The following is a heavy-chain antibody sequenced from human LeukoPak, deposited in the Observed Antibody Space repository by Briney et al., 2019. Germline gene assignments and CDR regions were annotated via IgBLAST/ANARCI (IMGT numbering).Heavy chain of an antibody. Sequence: GGSLRLSCAASGFTFSIYAMSWARQAPGKGLEWVSAISATDSRPYYADSVKGRFTISRDNSKSTLYLQLNGLRGEDTAIYYCAKDLSYGFDYWGQGTLVTVSS. J-gene: IGHJ4*02. CDR1: GFTFSIYA. CDR2: ISATDSRP. CDR3: AKDLSYGFDY. V-gene: IGHV3-23*01. D-gene: IGHD5-18*01.